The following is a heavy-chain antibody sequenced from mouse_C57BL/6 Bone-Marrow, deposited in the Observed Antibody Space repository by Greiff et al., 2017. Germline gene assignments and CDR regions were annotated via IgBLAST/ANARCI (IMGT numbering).Heavy chain of an antibody. CDR2: IYPRSGNT. Sequence: VKLMESGAELARPGASVKLSCKASGYTFTSYGISWVKQRTGQGLEWIGEIYPRSGNTYYNEKFKGKATLTADKSSSTAYMEPRSLTSEDSAVYFCANTPWFAYGGQGTLVTVSA. CDR3: ANTPWFAY. J-gene: IGHJ3*01. D-gene: IGHD5-1-1*01. V-gene: IGHV1-81*01. CDR1: GYTFTSYG.